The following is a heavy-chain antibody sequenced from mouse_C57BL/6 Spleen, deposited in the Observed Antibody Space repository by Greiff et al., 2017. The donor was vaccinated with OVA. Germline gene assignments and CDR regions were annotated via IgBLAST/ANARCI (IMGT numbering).Heavy chain of an antibody. CDR1: GYTFTDYY. J-gene: IGHJ3*01. CDR3: ARGGITGTGVAY. CDR2: INPYNGGT. V-gene: IGHV1-19*01. Sequence: EVQLQQSGPVLVKPGASVKMSCKASGYTFTDYYMNWVKQSHGKSLEWIGVINPYNGGTSYNQKFKGKATLTVDKSSSTAYMELNSLTSEDSAVYYCARGGITGTGVAYWGQGTLVTVSA. D-gene: IGHD4-1*01.